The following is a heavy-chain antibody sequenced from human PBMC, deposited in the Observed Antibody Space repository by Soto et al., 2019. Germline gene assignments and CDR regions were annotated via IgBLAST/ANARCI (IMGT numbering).Heavy chain of an antibody. D-gene: IGHD6-6*01. Sequence: EVQLLESGGGLVQPGESLRLSCAASGFTFSSYAMSWVRQAPGKGLEWGSVISCSDDSTYYADSVKGRFTISRDNSKNTLYLQMNSLRAEDTAVYYCAKRSSSSTFDYWGQGTLVTVSS. CDR1: GFTFSSYA. V-gene: IGHV3-23*01. J-gene: IGHJ4*02. CDR3: AKRSSSSTFDY. CDR2: ISCSDDST.